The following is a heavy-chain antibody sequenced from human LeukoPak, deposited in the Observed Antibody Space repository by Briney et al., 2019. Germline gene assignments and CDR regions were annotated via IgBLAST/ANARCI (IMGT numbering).Heavy chain of an antibody. CDR3: AKDLPPNTWLGRNYYYYMDV. CDR2: ISYDGSNK. Sequence: GGSLRLSCAASGFTFSSYGMHWVRQAPGKELEWVAVISYDGSNKYYADSVKGRFTISRDNSKNTLYLQMNSLRAEDTAVYYCAKDLPPNTWLGRNYYYYMDVWGKGTTVTVSS. CDR1: GFTFSSYG. J-gene: IGHJ6*03. V-gene: IGHV3-30*18. D-gene: IGHD6-19*01.